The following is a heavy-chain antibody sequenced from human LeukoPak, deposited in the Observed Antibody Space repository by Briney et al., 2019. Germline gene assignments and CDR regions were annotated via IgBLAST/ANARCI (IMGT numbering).Heavy chain of an antibody. J-gene: IGHJ6*02. V-gene: IGHV3-23*01. CDR1: GFTFSNYA. CDR3: AKGLWGAYYYGMDV. Sequence: PGGSLRLSCAASGFTFSNYAMSWVRQAPGKWLGWVSVISGSGATTDYADSVMGRLTISRDNSKNTLYLQLDSLRAEDTAVYFCAKGLWGAYYYGMDVWGQGTTVTVSS. CDR2: ISGSGATT. D-gene: IGHD3-16*01.